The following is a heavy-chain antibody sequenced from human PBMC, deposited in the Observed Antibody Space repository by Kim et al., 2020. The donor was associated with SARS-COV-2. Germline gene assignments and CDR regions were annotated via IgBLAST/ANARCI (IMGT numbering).Heavy chain of an antibody. CDR1: GGSINNGDYS. Sequence: SETLSLTCAVSGGSINNGDYSWSWIRQPPGKGPEWIGYIYQSGSAYYSPSLKSRVTISVDRSKNHLSLYLSSVTAADAAVYYCATRIPTTDQSPYYNYY. CDR2: IYQSGSA. D-gene: IGHD1-1*01. V-gene: IGHV4-30-2*01. J-gene: IGHJ6*03. CDR3: ATRIPTTDQSPYYNYY.